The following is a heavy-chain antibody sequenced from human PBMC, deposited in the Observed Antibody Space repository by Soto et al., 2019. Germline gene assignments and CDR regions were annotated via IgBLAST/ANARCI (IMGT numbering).Heavy chain of an antibody. CDR1: GFTFSDHY. J-gene: IGHJ6*02. V-gene: IGHV3-72*01. D-gene: IGHD2-2*01. Sequence: PGGSLRLSCAASGFTFSDHYMDWVRQAPGKGLEWVGRTRNKTKTYTTEYAASVKGRFTISRDDSKNSLYLQMNSLKTEDTAVYYCTRILVVPTAPYHCYVMDVWGQGTTVTVSS. CDR3: TRILVVPTAPYHCYVMDV. CDR2: TRNKTKTYTT.